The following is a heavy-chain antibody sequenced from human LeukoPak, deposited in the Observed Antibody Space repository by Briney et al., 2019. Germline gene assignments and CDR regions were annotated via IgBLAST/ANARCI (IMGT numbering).Heavy chain of an antibody. CDR1: GFTVSSNY. CDR3: ASVTTHGVSHYEYKY. D-gene: IGHD4-11*01. V-gene: IGHV3-64*01. Sequence: GGSLRLSCAASGFTVSSNYMSWVRQAPGKGLEYVSGISGNGGSTYYANSVKGRFTISRDNSKNTLYLQMGSLRAEDMAVYHCASVTTHGVSHYEYKYWGQGTLVTVSS. J-gene: IGHJ4*02. CDR2: ISGNGGST.